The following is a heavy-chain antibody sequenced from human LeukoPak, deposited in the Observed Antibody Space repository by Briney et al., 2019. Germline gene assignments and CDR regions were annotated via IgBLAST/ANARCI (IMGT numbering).Heavy chain of an antibody. V-gene: IGHV4-59*01. CDR1: GGSFSGYY. J-gene: IGHJ4*02. Sequence: PSETLSLTCAVYGGSFSGYYWSWIRQPPGKGLEWIGYIYYSGSTNYNPSLKSRVTISVDTSKNQFSLKLSSVTAADTAVYYCARGDYSSRFDYWGQGTLVTVSS. CDR2: IYYSGST. CDR3: ARGDYSSRFDY. D-gene: IGHD6-13*01.